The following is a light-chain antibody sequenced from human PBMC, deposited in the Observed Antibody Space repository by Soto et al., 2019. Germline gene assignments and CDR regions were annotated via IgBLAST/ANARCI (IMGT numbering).Light chain of an antibody. CDR1: QSVSSSY. J-gene: IGKJ5*01. CDR2: GAS. Sequence: EIVLTQSPGTLSLSPWERATLSCRASQSVSSSYLAWYQQKPGQAPRLLIYGASSRATGIPDRFSGSGSGTDFTLTISRLEPEDFAVYYGQQYGSSRSTFGQGTRLEIK. V-gene: IGKV3-20*01. CDR3: QQYGSSRST.